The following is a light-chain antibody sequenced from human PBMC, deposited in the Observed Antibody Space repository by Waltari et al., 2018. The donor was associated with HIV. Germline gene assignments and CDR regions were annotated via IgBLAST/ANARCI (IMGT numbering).Light chain of an antibody. CDR2: SNN. V-gene: IGLV1-44*01. J-gene: IGLJ1*01. Sequence: QSELTQPASVSGTPGQTVTFSCSGGRSNIGSNTVNCYRQFPGAAPKLLIYSNNQRPSGVPDRFSGSKSGTSASLAIIGLQSGDEADYYCAAWDDSLNVYLFGPGTKATVL. CDR3: AAWDDSLNVYL. CDR1: RSNIGSNT.